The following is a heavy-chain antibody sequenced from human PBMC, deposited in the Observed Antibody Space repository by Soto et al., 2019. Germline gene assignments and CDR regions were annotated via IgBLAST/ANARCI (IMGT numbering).Heavy chain of an antibody. CDR3: ATLAGSRTIHGMDV. J-gene: IGHJ6*02. CDR1: GGSISSYY. CDR2: IYYSGST. D-gene: IGHD2-2*01. Sequence: PSETLSLTCTVSGGSISSYYWSWIRQPPGKGLEWIGYIYYSGSTNYNPSLKSRVTISVDTSKNQFSLKLSSVTAADTAVYYCATLAGSRTIHGMDVWGQGTTATVSS. V-gene: IGHV4-59*01.